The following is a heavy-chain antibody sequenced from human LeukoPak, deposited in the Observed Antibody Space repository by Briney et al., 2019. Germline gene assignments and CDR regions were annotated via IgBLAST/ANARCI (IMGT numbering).Heavy chain of an antibody. J-gene: IGHJ4*02. CDR3: TRPSYYYTSGTYYRPDKPDY. CDR1: GYSFTSYR. CDR2: IYPGDSST. V-gene: IGHV5-51*01. D-gene: IGHD3-10*01. Sequence: GESLKISCKTSGYSFTSYRIGWVRQMPGKGLEWMGIIYPGDSSTNYSPSFQGQVTISADKSITTAYLQWSSLKASDTAMYYCTRPSYYYTSGTYYRPDKPDYWGQGTLVTVSS.